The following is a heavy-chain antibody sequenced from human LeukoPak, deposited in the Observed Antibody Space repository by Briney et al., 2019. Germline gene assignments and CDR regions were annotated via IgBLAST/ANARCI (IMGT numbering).Heavy chain of an antibody. D-gene: IGHD5-18*01. CDR2: IYTSGST. Sequence: SQTLSLTCAVSGGSISSGSYYWSWIRQPAGKGLEWIGRIYTSGSTNYNPSLKSRVTISVDTSKNQFSLKLSSVTAADTAVYYCASSGYSYGYYFDYWGQGTLVTVSS. V-gene: IGHV4-61*02. CDR1: GGSISSGSYY. CDR3: ASSGYSYGYYFDY. J-gene: IGHJ4*02.